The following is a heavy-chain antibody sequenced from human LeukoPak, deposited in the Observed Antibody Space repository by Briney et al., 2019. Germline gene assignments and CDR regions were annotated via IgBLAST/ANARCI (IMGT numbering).Heavy chain of an antibody. J-gene: IGHJ3*02. D-gene: IGHD6-19*01. CDR1: GGSISSYY. CDR2: ISYSGST. V-gene: IGHV4-59*01. Sequence: SETLSLTCTVSGGSISSYYWSWIRQPPGKGLEWIGYISYSGSTHYNPSLKSRITISVDTSKNQFSLKLSSVTAADTAVYYCAIAWYSSGWYEDAFDIWGQGTMVTVSS. CDR3: AIAWYSSGWYEDAFDI.